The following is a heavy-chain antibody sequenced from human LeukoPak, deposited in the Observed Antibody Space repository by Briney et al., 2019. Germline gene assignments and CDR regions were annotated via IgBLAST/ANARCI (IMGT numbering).Heavy chain of an antibody. Sequence: SETLFLTCAVYGGSFSGYYWSWIRQPPGKGLEWIGEINHSGSTNYNPSLKSRVTISVDTSKNQFSLKLSSVTAADTAVYYCARGLGYSSSLLPGGYWGQGTLVTVSS. V-gene: IGHV4-34*01. CDR3: ARGLGYSSSLLPGGY. CDR1: GGSFSGYY. J-gene: IGHJ4*02. CDR2: INHSGST. D-gene: IGHD6-6*01.